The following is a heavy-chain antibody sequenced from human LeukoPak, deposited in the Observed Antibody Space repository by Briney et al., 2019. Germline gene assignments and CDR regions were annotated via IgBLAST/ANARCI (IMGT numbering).Heavy chain of an antibody. CDR2: ISLAGQT. CDR3: SRESGPFCPFGY. D-gene: IGHD1-26*01. J-gene: IGHJ4*02. CDR1: GGSISGTNW. V-gene: IGHV4/OR15-8*02. Sequence: ASETLSLTCGVSGGSISGTNWWSWVRQPPGQGLEWIGEISLAGQTNYNPSLNGRVTMSLDKSSNQLSLHLTSVTAADTATYFCSRESGPFCPFGYWGQGTLVIVSS.